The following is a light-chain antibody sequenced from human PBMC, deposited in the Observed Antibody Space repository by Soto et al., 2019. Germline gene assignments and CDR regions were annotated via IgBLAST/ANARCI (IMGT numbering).Light chain of an antibody. CDR2: DAS. CDR1: QSISNF. J-gene: IGKJ1*01. CDR3: QQYNNWPRT. Sequence: EIVMTQSPATLSVSPGERATLSFRASQSISNFLAWYQQRPGQAPRLLIYDASNRATGIPARFSGSGSGTDFTLTISSLQSEDFAVYYCQQYNNWPRTFGQGTKVDI. V-gene: IGKV3D-15*01.